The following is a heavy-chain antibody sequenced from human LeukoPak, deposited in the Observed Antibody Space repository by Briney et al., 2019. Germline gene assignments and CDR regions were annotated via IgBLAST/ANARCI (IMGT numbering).Heavy chain of an antibody. D-gene: IGHD5-24*01. V-gene: IGHV1-46*01. CDR2: INTSGGST. J-gene: IGHJ4*02. CDR3: ARDIGRWLQFHYFDY. CDR1: GYTFTSYY. Sequence: ASVKVSCKASGYTFTSYYMHWVRQAPGQGLEWMGIINTSGGSTSYAQKFQGRVTMTRDTSTSTVYMELSSLRSEDTAVYYCARDIGRWLQFHYFDYWGQGTLVTVSS.